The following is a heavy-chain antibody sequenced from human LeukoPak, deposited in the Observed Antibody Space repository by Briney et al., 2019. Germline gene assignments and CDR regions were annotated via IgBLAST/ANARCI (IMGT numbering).Heavy chain of an antibody. CDR3: AKFKGHYGDSEYYFDY. CDR1: GFTFSSSG. Sequence: GGSLRLSCAASGFTFSSSGMHWVRQAPGKGLEWVSCITGSSDYIFYADSVRGRFTISGDNAKNSLYLQMNSLRAEDTAVYYCAKFKGHYGDSEYYFDYWGQGTLVTVSS. J-gene: IGHJ4*02. D-gene: IGHD3-10*01. CDR2: ITGSSDYI. V-gene: IGHV3-21*01.